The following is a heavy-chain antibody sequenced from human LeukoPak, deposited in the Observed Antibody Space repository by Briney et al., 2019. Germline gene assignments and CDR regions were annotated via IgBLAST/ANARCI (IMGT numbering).Heavy chain of an antibody. V-gene: IGHV4-39*01. Sequence: PSETLSLTCTVSGGSVSSSSHYWNWIRQPPGKGLEWIGSIYYSGSTNYNPSLQSRVTISVDTSKNQISLRLSSVTAADTAMYYCARRDCSGGSCYFQPWGQGTLVTVSS. J-gene: IGHJ1*01. CDR1: GGSVSSSSHY. D-gene: IGHD2-15*01. CDR3: ARRDCSGGSCYFQP. CDR2: IYYSGST.